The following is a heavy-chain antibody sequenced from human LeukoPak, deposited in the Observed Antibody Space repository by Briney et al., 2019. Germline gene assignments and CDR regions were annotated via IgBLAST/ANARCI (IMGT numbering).Heavy chain of an antibody. CDR2: IYYSGST. Sequence: PSQTLSLTCAVSGRSISSGGYSWSWIRQPRGTGLEWIGYIYYSGSTYYNPSLKSRVTISVDTSKNQFSLKLSSVTAADTAVYYCAREYSGSYDYWGQGTLVTVSS. CDR1: GRSISSGGYS. CDR3: AREYSGSYDY. J-gene: IGHJ4*02. D-gene: IGHD1-26*01. V-gene: IGHV4-30-4*07.